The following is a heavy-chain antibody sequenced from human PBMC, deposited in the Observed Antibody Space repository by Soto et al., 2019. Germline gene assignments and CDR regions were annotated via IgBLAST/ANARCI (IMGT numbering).Heavy chain of an antibody. J-gene: IGHJ4*02. CDR1: GFTFSNNA. D-gene: IGHD3-16*01. V-gene: IGHV3-30*04. CDR2: IAYDGRNK. Sequence: QVQLVESGGGVNQPGRSLRLACAASGFTFSNNAMYWVRQAPGKGLEWVAVIAYDGRNKFYADSVKGRFTISSNNSQNTFYLQMNSRRPDATGLYFCARDGGEALSPAYYVDSWGQGTLVTVSS. CDR3: ARDGGEALSPAYYVDS.